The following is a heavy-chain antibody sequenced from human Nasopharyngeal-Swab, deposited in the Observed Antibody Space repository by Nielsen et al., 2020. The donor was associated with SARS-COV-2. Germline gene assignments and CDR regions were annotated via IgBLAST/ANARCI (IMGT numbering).Heavy chain of an antibody. J-gene: IGHJ1*01. CDR1: GSSSSYYY. CDR3: ARGVETIHH. V-gene: IGHV3-11*04. CDR2: ISSSGSIT. D-gene: IGHD5-24*01. Sequence: GESLKISCAASGSSSSYYYMSWLRQAPGKGLEWISDISSSGSITHYADSMKGRFTISRDNDNKSLYLQMNSLRAEDTAVYYCARGVETIHHWGQESLVTDAS.